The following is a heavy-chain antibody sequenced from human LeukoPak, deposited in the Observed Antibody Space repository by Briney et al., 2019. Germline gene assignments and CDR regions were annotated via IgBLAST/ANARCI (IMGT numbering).Heavy chain of an antibody. CDR1: GGSISSYY. V-gene: IGHV4-4*07. CDR3: ASGIVLRFLEWPQSFDY. D-gene: IGHD3-3*01. CDR2: IYTSGSP. Sequence: PSETLSLTCTLSGGSISSYYWSWIRQPAGKGLEWIGRIYTSGSPNYTPSLKSRVIMSLDTSQNQFSLQLSSVPAADTAVYYCASGIVLRFLEWPQSFDYWGQGTLVTVS. J-gene: IGHJ4*02.